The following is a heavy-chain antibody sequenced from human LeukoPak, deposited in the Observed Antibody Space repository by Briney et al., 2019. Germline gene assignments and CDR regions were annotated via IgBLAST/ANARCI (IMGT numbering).Heavy chain of an antibody. CDR3: AKDGYSGYDFDYYYYYMDV. Sequence: GGSLRLSCAASGFTFSSYAMSWVRQAPGKGLEWVSDISGSGGSTYYADSVKGRFTISRDNSKNTLYLQMNSLRAEDTAVYYCAKDGYSGYDFDYYYYYMDVWGKGTTVTVSS. J-gene: IGHJ6*03. CDR1: GFTFSSYA. D-gene: IGHD5-12*01. CDR2: ISGSGGST. V-gene: IGHV3-23*01.